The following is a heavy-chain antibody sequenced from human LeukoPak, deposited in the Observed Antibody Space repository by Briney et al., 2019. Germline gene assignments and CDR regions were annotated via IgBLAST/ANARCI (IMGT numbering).Heavy chain of an antibody. CDR3: ARDRSTYSSGWWGIDY. Sequence: GGSLRLSCAASGFTVSNNYMSWVRQAPGKGLEWVSVIYSGGSTYYADSVKGRFTISRDNSKNTLYLQMNSLRAEDTAVYYCARDRSTYSSGWWGIDYWGQGTLVTVSS. CDR1: GFTVSNNY. CDR2: IYSGGST. J-gene: IGHJ4*02. V-gene: IGHV3-53*01. D-gene: IGHD6-19*01.